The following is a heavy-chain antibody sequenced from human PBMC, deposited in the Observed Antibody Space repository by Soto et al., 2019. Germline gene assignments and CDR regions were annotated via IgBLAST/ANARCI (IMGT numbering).Heavy chain of an antibody. CDR3: ARIPRYYDFWSGYFPSTDYYYGMDV. J-gene: IGHJ6*02. CDR1: GFTFSSYA. D-gene: IGHD3-3*01. Sequence: GGSLRLSCAASGFTFSSYAMYWVRQAPGKGLEWVGRTRNKANSYTTEYAASVKGRFTISRDDSKNSLYLQMNSLKTEDTAVYYCARIPRYYDFWSGYFPSTDYYYGMDVWGQGTTVTVSS. CDR2: TRNKANSYTT. V-gene: IGHV3-72*01.